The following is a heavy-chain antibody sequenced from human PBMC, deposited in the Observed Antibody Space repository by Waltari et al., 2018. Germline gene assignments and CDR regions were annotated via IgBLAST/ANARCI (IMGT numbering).Heavy chain of an antibody. J-gene: IGHJ4*02. V-gene: IGHV1-2*06. Sequence: QVQLVQSGAEVKKPGSSVKVSCKASGGTFSSYAISWVRQAPGQGLEWMGRINPHSGGTNYAQKFQGRVTMTRDTSISTAYMELSRLRSDDTAVYYCAALRPRGLGYWGQGTLVTVSS. CDR1: GGTFSSYA. D-gene: IGHD4-17*01. CDR2: INPHSGGT. CDR3: AALRPRGLGY.